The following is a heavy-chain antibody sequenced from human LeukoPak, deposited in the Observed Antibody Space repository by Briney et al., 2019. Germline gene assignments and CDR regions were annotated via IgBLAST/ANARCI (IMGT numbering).Heavy chain of an antibody. V-gene: IGHV1-69*04. CDR1: GGTFSSYA. Sequence: ASVKVSCKASGGTFSSYAISWVRQAPGQGLEWIGKIIPILGIANYAQKFQGRVTITADKSTSTAYMELSSLRSEDTAVYYCARSSGWYVGGFDYWGQGTLVTVSS. D-gene: IGHD6-19*01. CDR3: ARSSGWYVGGFDY. J-gene: IGHJ4*02. CDR2: IIPILGIA.